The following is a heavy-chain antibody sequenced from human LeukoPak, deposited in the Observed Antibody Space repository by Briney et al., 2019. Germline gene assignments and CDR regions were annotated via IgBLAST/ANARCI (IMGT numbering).Heavy chain of an antibody. CDR1: GFSLTTSGVG. CDR3: AHSYDTAGYYYSRFDY. D-gene: IGHD3-22*01. CDR2: IYWNDHK. Sequence: SGPTLVKPTQTLTRTFTFSGFSLTTSGVGVGWVRQPPGKALEWLALIYWNDHKPYSPALRSRLTVTKDTSKNQVVLTMTNMDPVDTATYYCAHSYDTAGYYYSRFDYWGQGTLVTVSS. J-gene: IGHJ4*02. V-gene: IGHV2-5*01.